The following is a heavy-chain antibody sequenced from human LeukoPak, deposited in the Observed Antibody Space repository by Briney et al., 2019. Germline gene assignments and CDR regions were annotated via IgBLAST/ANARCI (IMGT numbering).Heavy chain of an antibody. V-gene: IGHV4-4*07. CDR2: IYTSGST. Sequence: PSEILSLTCTVSGGSISSYYWSWIRQPAGKGLEWIGRIYTSGSTNYNPSLKSRVTISVDTSKNQFSLKLSSVTAADTAVYYCARDRGGGSGSYNWFDPWGQGTLVTVSS. CDR1: GGSISSYY. CDR3: ARDRGGGSGSYNWFDP. D-gene: IGHD3-10*01. J-gene: IGHJ5*02.